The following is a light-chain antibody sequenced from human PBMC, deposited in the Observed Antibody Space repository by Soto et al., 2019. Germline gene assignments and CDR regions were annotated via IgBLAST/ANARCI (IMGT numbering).Light chain of an antibody. CDR3: QQHNNWPPYT. Sequence: EIVMTQSPATLSVSPGERATLSCRASQSVSSNLAWYQQKPGQAPRLLIYGASTRDNGVPARFSGSGSGTEFTLTISSLXXXXXXVYYCQQHNNWPPYTFGQGTKLEXX. CDR1: QSVSSN. V-gene: IGKV3-15*01. J-gene: IGKJ2*01. CDR2: GAS.